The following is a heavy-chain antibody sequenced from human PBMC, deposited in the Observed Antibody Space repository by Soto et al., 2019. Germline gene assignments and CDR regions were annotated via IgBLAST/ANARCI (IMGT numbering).Heavy chain of an antibody. CDR2: IGIGSSTK. D-gene: IGHD3-22*01. CDR3: ARDQLYYNDISGRPLNAFDV. J-gene: IGHJ3*01. V-gene: IGHV3-48*01. CDR1: GFTFRNYG. Sequence: PGGSRRLSCAASGFTFRNYGMNWVRQAPGKGLEWVSYIGIGSSTKYYADSVKGRFTISRDNAKNSLYLQMNSLRAEDTAVYYCARDQLYYNDISGRPLNAFDVWGRGTMVTVSS.